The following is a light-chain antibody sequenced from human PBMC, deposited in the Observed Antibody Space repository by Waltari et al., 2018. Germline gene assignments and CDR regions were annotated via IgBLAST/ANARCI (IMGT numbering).Light chain of an antibody. Sequence: DIQMTQSPSTLSASVGDRVTISCRASQSVGTWLAWYQQKPGKAPKLLIYMASSLESGVPSRFSGSGSGTEFTLTISSLQPDDFATYSCQQYSSFSTFGQGTKADI. CDR2: MAS. CDR3: QQYSSFST. J-gene: IGKJ2*01. CDR1: QSVGTW. V-gene: IGKV1-5*03.